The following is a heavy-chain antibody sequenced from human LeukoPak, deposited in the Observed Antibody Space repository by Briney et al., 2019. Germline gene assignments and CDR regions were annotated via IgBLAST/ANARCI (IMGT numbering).Heavy chain of an antibody. V-gene: IGHV4-39*01. Sequence: PSETLSLTCTVSGDSLSINYNWGWIRPPPGKGLEWIGSIFYSGATYYSPSLKSRATISVDTSKNQFSLKLSSMTAADTAVYYCVRHRQWLLFPDYWGQGTLVTVSS. CDR3: VRHRQWLLFPDY. CDR1: GDSLSINYN. CDR2: IFYSGAT. D-gene: IGHD6-19*01. J-gene: IGHJ4*02.